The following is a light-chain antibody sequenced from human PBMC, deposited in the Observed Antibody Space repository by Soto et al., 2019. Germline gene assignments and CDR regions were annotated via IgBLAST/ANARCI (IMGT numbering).Light chain of an antibody. V-gene: IGKV1-17*01. J-gene: IGKJ3*01. Sequence: DIQMTQSPSSLSASVGHTVTITCRASQDVRSDLGWYQHKPGKAPKRLIYAASRLQGGVPSRFSGSGSGTEFTLTIGSLQPEDSATYYCQQFNNYPLTFGPGTKVDIK. CDR3: QQFNNYPLT. CDR1: QDVRSD. CDR2: AAS.